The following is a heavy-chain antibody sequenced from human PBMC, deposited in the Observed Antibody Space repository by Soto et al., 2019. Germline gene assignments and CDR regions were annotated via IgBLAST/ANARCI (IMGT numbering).Heavy chain of an antibody. D-gene: IGHD1-1*01. CDR3: VRDGTNNLRDWFDP. Sequence: PTETLTLTCKVSGASLGGYYMSWIRQPPGKGLEWIGRIYANGSTDYNPSLKSRLTMSVDMSKKQFSLTLRSVTAADTAMYYCVRDGTNNLRDWFDPWGQGILVTVSS. V-gene: IGHV4-4*07. CDR1: GASLGGYY. CDR2: IYANGST. J-gene: IGHJ5*02.